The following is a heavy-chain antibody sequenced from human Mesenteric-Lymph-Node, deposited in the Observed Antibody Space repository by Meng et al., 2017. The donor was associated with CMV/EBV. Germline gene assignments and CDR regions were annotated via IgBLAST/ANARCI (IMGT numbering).Heavy chain of an antibody. CDR1: GFTFNSYW. Sequence: GESLKISCAASGFTFNSYWMTWVRQAPGKGLECVANINPDGSQKYYVDSVKGRFTISRDNAKDSLYLQMNSLRAEDTAVYYCARLGYCSSTSCYRGWFDPWGQGTLVTVSS. D-gene: IGHD2-2*01. CDR2: INPDGSQK. J-gene: IGHJ5*02. V-gene: IGHV3-7*01. CDR3: ARLGYCSSTSCYRGWFDP.